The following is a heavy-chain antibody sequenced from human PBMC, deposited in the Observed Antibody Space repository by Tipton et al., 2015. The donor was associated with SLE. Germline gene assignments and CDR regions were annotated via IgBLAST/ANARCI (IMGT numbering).Heavy chain of an antibody. D-gene: IGHD3-16*01. CDR3: ARGVGGAFFDY. V-gene: IGHV3-74*01. CDR2: INSDGSST. CDR1: GFTFSSYW. J-gene: IGHJ4*02. Sequence: GSLRLSCAASGFTFSSYWMHWVRQAPGKGLVWVSRINSDGSSTSYADSVKGRFTISRDNAKNTLYLQMNSLRAEDTAVYYCARGVGGAFFDYWGQGTLVTVSS.